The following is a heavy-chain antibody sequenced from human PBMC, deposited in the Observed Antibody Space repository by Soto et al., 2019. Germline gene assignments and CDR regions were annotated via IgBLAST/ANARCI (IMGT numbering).Heavy chain of an antibody. J-gene: IGHJ5*02. CDR2: FYYSGST. Sequence: PSGTLSLTCTFSGGSISTGGYYWNWIRQHPGKGLEWIGYFYYSGSTYYNPSLKSRVTISVNTSKNQFSLKLSSVTAADTAVYYCAVITMVRGVPAWGQGTLVTVSS. CDR3: AVITMVRGVPA. D-gene: IGHD3-10*01. CDR1: GGSISTGGYY. V-gene: IGHV4-31*03.